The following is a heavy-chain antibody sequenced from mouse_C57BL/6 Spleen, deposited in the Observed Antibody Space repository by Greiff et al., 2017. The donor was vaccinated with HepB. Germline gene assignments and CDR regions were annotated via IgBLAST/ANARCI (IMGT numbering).Heavy chain of an antibody. J-gene: IGHJ2*01. CDR3: ARANWDRYFDY. Sequence: EVQGVESGGGLVKPGGSLKLSCAASGFTFSSYAMSWVRQTPEKRLEWVATISDGGSYTYYPDNVKGRFTISRDNAKNNLYLQMSHLKSEDTAMYYCARANWDRYFDYWGQGTTLTVSS. CDR1: GFTFSSYA. CDR2: ISDGGSYT. D-gene: IGHD4-1*01. V-gene: IGHV5-4*01.